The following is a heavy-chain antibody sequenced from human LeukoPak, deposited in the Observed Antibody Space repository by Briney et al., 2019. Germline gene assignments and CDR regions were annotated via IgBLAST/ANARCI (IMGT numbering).Heavy chain of an antibody. Sequence: ASVKVSCKASGYTFTGYYMHWVRQAPGQGLEWMGWINPNSGGTNYAQKFQGRVTMTRGTSISTAYMELSRLRSDDTAVYYCARDLLYYYDSSGYGAPIWDYWGQGTLVTVSS. CDR1: GYTFTGYY. D-gene: IGHD3-22*01. J-gene: IGHJ4*02. CDR3: ARDLLYYYDSSGYGAPIWDY. CDR2: INPNSGGT. V-gene: IGHV1-2*02.